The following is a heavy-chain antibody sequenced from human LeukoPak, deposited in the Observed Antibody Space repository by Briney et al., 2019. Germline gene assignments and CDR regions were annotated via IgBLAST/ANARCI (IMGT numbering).Heavy chain of an antibody. J-gene: IGHJ4*02. CDR1: GGSISSYY. CDR2: IYYSGST. Sequence: SGTLSLTCTVSGGSISSYYWSWIRQPPGKGLDWIGYIYYSGSTNYNPSLKSRVTMSVDTSKNQFSLKLSSVTAADTAVYYCAREGSSSYFFDYWGQGTLVTVSS. V-gene: IGHV4-59*12. CDR3: AREGSSSYFFDY. D-gene: IGHD6-13*01.